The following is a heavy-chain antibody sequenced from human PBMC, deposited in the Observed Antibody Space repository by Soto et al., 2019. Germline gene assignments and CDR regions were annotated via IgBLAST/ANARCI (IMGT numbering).Heavy chain of an antibody. Sequence: GESLKISCKGSGYSFTTYWIVWVRQMAGKGLEWMGAIYPGDSDTRYSPSFEGQVTISADKSISTAYLQWNSLKASDTAMYFCARNKGYCDSSSCYGMDVWGQGATVTVSS. V-gene: IGHV5-51*01. J-gene: IGHJ6*02. CDR1: GYSFTTYW. CDR2: IYPGDSDT. D-gene: IGHD2-15*01. CDR3: ARNKGYCDSSSCYGMDV.